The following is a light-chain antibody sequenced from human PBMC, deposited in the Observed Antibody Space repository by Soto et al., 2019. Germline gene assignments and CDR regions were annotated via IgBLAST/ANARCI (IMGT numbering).Light chain of an antibody. J-gene: IGKJ1*01. CDR1: QSVSNNY. V-gene: IGKV3-20*01. CDR3: LQYGRSPST. Sequence: EIVLTQSPGTLSLSPGERATLSCRASQSVSNNYLAWYQQNPGQAPRLLMFGASSRATGIPDRFSGSGSGTDFTLTISRLEPEDFAVYYCLQYGRSPSTFGQGTKVEIK. CDR2: GAS.